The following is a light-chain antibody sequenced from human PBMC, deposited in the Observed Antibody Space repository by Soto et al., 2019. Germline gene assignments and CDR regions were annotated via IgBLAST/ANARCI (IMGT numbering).Light chain of an antibody. Sequence: EIVMTQSPVTLSVSPGERATLSCRASQSVTNSYLAWYQQKPGQAHRLLIFGAYTRAAGIPARFSGSGSGTEFTLTIRSLQPDDFATYYCKHYNSYSEAFGQGTKVDIK. V-gene: IGKV3-15*01. J-gene: IGKJ1*01. CDR3: KHYNSYSEA. CDR2: GAY. CDR1: QSVTNSY.